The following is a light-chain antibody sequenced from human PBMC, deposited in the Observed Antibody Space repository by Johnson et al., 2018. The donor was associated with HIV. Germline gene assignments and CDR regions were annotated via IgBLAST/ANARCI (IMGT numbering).Light chain of an antibody. CDR3: GTWDSSLSIFV. CDR1: SPNIGNNY. CDR2: ENN. J-gene: IGLJ1*01. V-gene: IGLV1-51*02. Sequence: QSVLTQPPSVSAAPGQKVTISCSGSSPNIGNNYVSWYQELPGTALKLLIYENNKRPSGIPDRFSGSKAGSSATLGIAGLQTGDEADYYCGTWDSSLSIFVFGTGPNVTVL.